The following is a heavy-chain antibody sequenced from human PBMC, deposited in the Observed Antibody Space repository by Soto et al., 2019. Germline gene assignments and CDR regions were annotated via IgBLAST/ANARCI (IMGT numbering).Heavy chain of an antibody. CDR2: ISGSGGST. D-gene: IGHD5-12*01. Sequence: GGSLRLSCGASGFTFSSYAMSWDRQAPGKGLEWVSAISGSGGSTYYADSVKVRFTISRDNSKNTLYLQMNSLRAEDTAVYYCAKDPSAIVATIDYWGQGTLVTVSS. CDR3: AKDPSAIVATIDY. CDR1: GFTFSSYA. J-gene: IGHJ4*02. V-gene: IGHV3-23*01.